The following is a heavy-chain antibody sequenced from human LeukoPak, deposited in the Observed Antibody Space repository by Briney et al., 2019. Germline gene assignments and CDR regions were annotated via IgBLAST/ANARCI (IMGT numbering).Heavy chain of an antibody. D-gene: IGHD2-2*01. V-gene: IGHV3-30-3*01. CDR3: ARVRLLYCTTTSCPFDP. CDR2: ISYDGSNK. CDR1: GFTFSSYA. J-gene: IGHJ5*02. Sequence: GRSLRLSSAASGFTFSSYAMHWVRQAPGKGLEWVAGISYDGSNKYYTDSVKGRFTISRDNSKNTLYLQMNSLRAEDTAMYYCARVRLLYCTTTSCPFDPWGQGTLVTVSS.